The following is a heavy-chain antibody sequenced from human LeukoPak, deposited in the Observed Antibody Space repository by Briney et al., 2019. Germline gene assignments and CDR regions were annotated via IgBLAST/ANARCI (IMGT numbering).Heavy chain of an antibody. CDR2: IKSKTDGGTI. Sequence: PGGSLRLSCAASGFPFSNAWMSWIRQPPGKGLEWVGRIKSKTDGGTIDYAAPVKGRFTISRDDSKNTLYLQMNSLKTEDTAVYYCTPEGITVAGGFDFWGQGTLVTVSS. V-gene: IGHV3-15*01. CDR3: TPEGITVAGGFDF. D-gene: IGHD6-19*01. CDR1: GFPFSNAW. J-gene: IGHJ4*02.